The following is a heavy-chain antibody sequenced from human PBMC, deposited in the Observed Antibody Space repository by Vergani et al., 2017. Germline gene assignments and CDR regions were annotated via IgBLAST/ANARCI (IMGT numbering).Heavy chain of an antibody. CDR3: AKDRS. CDR1: GFSFNSYW. J-gene: IGHJ6*03. CDR2: IKSDGSIT. Sequence: DVHLAESGGGFFQPGGSLRLSCSASGFSFNSYWMHWVRQVPGKGLLWVSRIKSDGSITAYADSVKGRFTISRDNAQNTLYLQMNSLRVEDTGVYYCAKDRSWGKGTTVTV. V-gene: IGHV3-74*03.